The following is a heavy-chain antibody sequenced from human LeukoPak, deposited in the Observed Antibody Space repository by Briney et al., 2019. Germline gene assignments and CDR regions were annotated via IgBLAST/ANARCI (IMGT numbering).Heavy chain of an antibody. D-gene: IGHD4/OR15-4a*01. J-gene: IGHJ6*04. CDR2: IYYSGST. Sequence: SETLSLTCTVSGGSISSGGYYWSWIRQHPGKGLEWIGYIYYSGSTYYNPSLKSRATISVDTSKNQFSLKLSSVTAADTAVYYWARQDYGGHYYYGMDVWGKATTVTVSS. CDR1: GGSISSGGYY. V-gene: IGHV4-31*03. CDR3: ARQDYGGHYYYGMDV.